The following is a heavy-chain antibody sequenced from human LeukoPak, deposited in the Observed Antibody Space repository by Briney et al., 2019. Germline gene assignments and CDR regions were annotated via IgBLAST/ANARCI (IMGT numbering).Heavy chain of an antibody. D-gene: IGHD3-22*01. CDR2: IYTSGST. CDR3: ARFLHYYDSSGCYDAFDI. J-gene: IGHJ3*02. V-gene: IGHV4-61*02. Sequence: SETLSLTCTVSGGSISSGSYYWSWIRQPAGKGLEWIGRIYTSGSTNYNPSLKSRVTISVDTSKNQFSLKLSSVTAADTAVYYCARFLHYYDSSGCYDAFDIWGQGTMVTVSS. CDR1: GGSISSGSYY.